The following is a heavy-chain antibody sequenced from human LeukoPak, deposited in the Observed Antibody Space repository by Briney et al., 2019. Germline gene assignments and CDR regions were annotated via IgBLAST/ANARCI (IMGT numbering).Heavy chain of an antibody. D-gene: IGHD4-17*01. J-gene: IGHJ5*01. CDR3: ARGSHGEHDS. V-gene: IGHV3-23*05. CDR1: GFSFNIYA. Sequence: GGSLRLSCAASGFSFNIYAMSWVRQAPGKGLEWVAAIYRRGGSTFYADSVKGGFTISKDNSKNTLYVQINSLRVDDTAIYYCARGSHGEHDSWGQGTLVTVSS. CDR2: IYRRGGST.